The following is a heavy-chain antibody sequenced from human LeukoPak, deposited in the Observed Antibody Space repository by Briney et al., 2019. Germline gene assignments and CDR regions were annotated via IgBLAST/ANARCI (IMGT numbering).Heavy chain of an antibody. CDR2: LNWNSGSI. CDR1: GFTFDDYA. CDR3: AGGRTDIVVVPATLRNYYFDY. Sequence: PGGSLRLSCVASGFTFDDYAMHWVRQAPGKGLEWVSGLNWNSGSILYADSVKGRFTISRDNAKNSLYLQMNSLRAEDTALYYCAGGRTDIVVVPATLRNYYFDYWGQGTLVTVSS. V-gene: IGHV3-9*01. J-gene: IGHJ4*02. D-gene: IGHD2-2*01.